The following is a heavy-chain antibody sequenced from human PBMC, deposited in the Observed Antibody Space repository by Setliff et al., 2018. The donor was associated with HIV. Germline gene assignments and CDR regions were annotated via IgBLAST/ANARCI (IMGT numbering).Heavy chain of an antibody. Sequence: ASVKVSCKASGYTFTSYDINWVRQATGQGLEWMGGIIPIFGTAKYAQKFQGRVTITTDESTSTAYMELRSLTSEDTAVYYCARDLDEAVKDADNYVPLDLWGQGTLVTVSS. CDR3: ARDLDEAVKDADNYVPLDL. CDR1: GYTFTSYD. J-gene: IGHJ5*02. D-gene: IGHD3-16*01. CDR2: IIPIFGTA. V-gene: IGHV1-69*05.